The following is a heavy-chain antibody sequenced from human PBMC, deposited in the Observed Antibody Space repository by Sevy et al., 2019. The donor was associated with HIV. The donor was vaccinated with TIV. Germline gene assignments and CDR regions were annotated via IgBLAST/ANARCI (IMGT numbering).Heavy chain of an antibody. Sequence: GGSLRLSCAASGLTFSSYSMNWFRQAPGKGLEWVSSISSSSSSIYYADSVKGRFTISRDNAKNSLYLQMNSLRAEDTAVYYCARETGGEYSSSSVDYWGQGTLVTVSS. CDR2: ISSSSSSI. CDR3: ARETGGEYSSSSVDY. D-gene: IGHD6-6*01. V-gene: IGHV3-21*01. CDR1: GLTFSSYS. J-gene: IGHJ4*02.